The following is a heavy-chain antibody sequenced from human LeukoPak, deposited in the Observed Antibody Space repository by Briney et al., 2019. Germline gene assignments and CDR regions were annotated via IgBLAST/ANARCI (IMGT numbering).Heavy chain of an antibody. CDR2: VNPNSGDT. CDR3: AETGDSNNLGFRLAFDI. Sequence: GASVKVSCKASGYTFTGYYLHWVRQAPGQGLEWMGCVNPNSGDTNYAQKFQGSVTMTRDTSISTVYMELSRLRSDDTAVYYCAETGDSNNLGFRLAFDIWGQGTMVTVSS. D-gene: IGHD3-22*01. CDR1: GYTFTGYY. J-gene: IGHJ3*02. V-gene: IGHV1-2*02.